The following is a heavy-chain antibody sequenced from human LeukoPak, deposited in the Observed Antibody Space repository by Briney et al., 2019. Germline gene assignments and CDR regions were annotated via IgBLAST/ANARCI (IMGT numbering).Heavy chain of an antibody. CDR2: INHSGST. Sequence: PSETLSLTCAVYGGSFSGYYWSWIRQPPGKGLEWIGEINHSGSTNYNPSLKSRVTISVDTSKNQFSLKLSSVTAADTAVYYCARLPIRSYYYYGMDVWGQGTTVTVSS. J-gene: IGHJ6*02. CDR3: ARLPIRSYYYYGMDV. V-gene: IGHV4-34*01. CDR1: GGSFSGYY.